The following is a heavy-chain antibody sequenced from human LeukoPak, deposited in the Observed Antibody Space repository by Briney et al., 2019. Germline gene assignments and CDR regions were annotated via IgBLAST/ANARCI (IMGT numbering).Heavy chain of an antibody. CDR3: AKGRLRFLGPDALDI. Sequence: PGRSLRLSCAASGFTFDDYAMHWVRQAPGKGLEWVSGISWNSGSIGYADSVKGRFTISRDNAKNSLYPQMNSLRAEDTALYYRAKGRLRFLGPDALDIWGQGTMVTVSS. V-gene: IGHV3-9*01. CDR2: ISWNSGSI. D-gene: IGHD3-3*01. CDR1: GFTFDDYA. J-gene: IGHJ3*02.